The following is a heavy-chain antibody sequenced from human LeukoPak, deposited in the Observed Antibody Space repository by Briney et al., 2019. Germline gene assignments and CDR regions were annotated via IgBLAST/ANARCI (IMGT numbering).Heavy chain of an antibody. CDR3: AKDRSIGTYYTFDH. D-gene: IGHD1-26*01. CDR2: ISGSGVMA. CDR1: GFTFSDYA. V-gene: IGHV3-23*01. Sequence: GGSLRLSCATSGFTFSDYAMTWVRQAPGKGLEWVATISGSGVMAYYADSVKGRFTISGDNSKNTVYLQMSSLTAADTAVYYCAKDRSIGTYYTFDHWGQGTLVTVSS. J-gene: IGHJ4*02.